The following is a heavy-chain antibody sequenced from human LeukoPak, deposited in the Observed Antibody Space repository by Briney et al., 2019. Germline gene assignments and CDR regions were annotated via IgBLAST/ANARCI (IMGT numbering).Heavy chain of an antibody. J-gene: IGHJ4*02. Sequence: GGSLRLSCAASGFTFTYAWMNWVRQAPGKGLEWVGRVKSKTDGGTTDYVTPVKGRFTISRDDSKGTLYLQMNSLKTEDTAVYYCTTDLWFGDLGRNYWGQGTLVTVSS. CDR2: VKSKTDGGTT. CDR1: GFTFTYAW. V-gene: IGHV3-15*01. CDR3: TTDLWFGDLGRNY. D-gene: IGHD3-10*01.